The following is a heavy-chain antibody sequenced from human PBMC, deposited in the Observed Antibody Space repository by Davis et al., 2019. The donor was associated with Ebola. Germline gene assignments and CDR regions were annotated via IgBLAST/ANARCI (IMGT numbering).Heavy chain of an antibody. V-gene: IGHV5-10-1*01. Sequence: GGSLRLSCKGSGYTFTSYWISWVRHMPGRGLEWLGRIDPSDSYTNYRPSFQGHVTISVDKSISTAYLQWSSLKASDTAMYYCARHRTLYYGMDVWGQGTTVTVSS. CDR2: IDPSDSYT. CDR1: GYTFTSYW. CDR3: ARHRTLYYGMDV. J-gene: IGHJ6*02.